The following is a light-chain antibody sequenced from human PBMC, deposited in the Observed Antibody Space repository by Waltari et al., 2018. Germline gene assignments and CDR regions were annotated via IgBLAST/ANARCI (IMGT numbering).Light chain of an antibody. CDR3: QQYGDSLT. CDR1: QRISNNY. CDR2: GAS. J-gene: IGKJ4*01. V-gene: IGKV3-20*01. Sequence: ESVLTQSPATLSLSSGERATLSCRASQRISNNYLAWCQQKPGQAPRLLIYGASSRATGIPDRFSGSGSGTDFTLTISRLEPEDFAVYFCQQYGDSLTFGGGTKVEIK.